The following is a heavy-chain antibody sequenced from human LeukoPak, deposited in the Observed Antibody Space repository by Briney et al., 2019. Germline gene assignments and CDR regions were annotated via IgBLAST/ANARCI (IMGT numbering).Heavy chain of an antibody. Sequence: GGSLRLSCAASGFTFSSYGMHWVRQAPGKGLEWVAVISYDGSNKQFADSVKGRFTISRDNSKNTLYLQMNSLRAEDTAVYYCARDGYSSGRRFDYWGQGTLVTVSS. CDR3: ARDGYSSGRRFDY. CDR2: ISYDGSNK. D-gene: IGHD6-19*01. V-gene: IGHV3-30*03. CDR1: GFTFSSYG. J-gene: IGHJ4*02.